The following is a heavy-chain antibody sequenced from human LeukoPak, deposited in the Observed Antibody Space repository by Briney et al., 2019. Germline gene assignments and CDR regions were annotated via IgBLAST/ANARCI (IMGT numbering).Heavy chain of an antibody. CDR3: AREDCGGDCYPAN. V-gene: IGHV3-33*01. Sequence: GGSLRLSCAASGFTFSSYGMHWVRQAPGKGLEWVAVIWYDGSNKYYADSVKGRFTTSRDNSKNTLYLQMNSLRAEDTAVYYCAREDCGGDCYPANWGQGTLVTVSS. CDR2: IWYDGSNK. J-gene: IGHJ4*02. D-gene: IGHD2-21*02. CDR1: GFTFSSYG.